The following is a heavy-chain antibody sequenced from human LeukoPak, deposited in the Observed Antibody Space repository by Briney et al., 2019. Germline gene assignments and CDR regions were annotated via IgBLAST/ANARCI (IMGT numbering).Heavy chain of an antibody. CDR2: IYYSGST. Sequence: PSETLSLTCTVSGGSISSGGYYWSWIRQPPGKGLEWIGYIYYSGSTNYNPSLKSRVTISVDTSKNQFSLKLSSVAAADTAVYYCARQPGRGAAAGVDYWGQGTLVTVSS. J-gene: IGHJ4*02. D-gene: IGHD6-13*01. CDR3: ARQPGRGAAAGVDY. CDR1: GGSISSGGYY. V-gene: IGHV4-61*08.